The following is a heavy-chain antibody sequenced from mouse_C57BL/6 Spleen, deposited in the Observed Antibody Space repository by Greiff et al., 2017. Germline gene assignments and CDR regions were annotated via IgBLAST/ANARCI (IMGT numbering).Heavy chain of an antibody. CDR2: INPGSGGT. Sequence: VQLVESGAELVRPGTSVKVSCKASGYAFTNYLIEWVKQRPGQGLEWIGVINPGSGGTNYNEKFKGKATLTADKSSSTAYMQLSSLTSEDSAVYFCARNYYGSSYGAMDYWGQGTSVTVSS. CDR3: ARNYYGSSYGAMDY. D-gene: IGHD1-1*01. V-gene: IGHV1-54*01. J-gene: IGHJ4*01. CDR1: GYAFTNYL.